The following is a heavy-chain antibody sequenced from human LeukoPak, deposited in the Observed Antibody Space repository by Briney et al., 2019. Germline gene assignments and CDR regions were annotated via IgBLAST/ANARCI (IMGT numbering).Heavy chain of an antibody. J-gene: IGHJ4*02. D-gene: IGHD3-10*01. V-gene: IGHV3-23*01. Sequence: GGSLRLSRAASGFTFSSYGMSWVRQAPGRGLQWVSGISVSGGTTHYADSVKGRFTISRDNSKHTLYLQMNSLRAEDTALYYCTKGFYDSGSSLFALDHWGQGTLVTVSS. CDR3: TKGFYDSGSSLFALDH. CDR2: ISVSGGTT. CDR1: GFTFSSYG.